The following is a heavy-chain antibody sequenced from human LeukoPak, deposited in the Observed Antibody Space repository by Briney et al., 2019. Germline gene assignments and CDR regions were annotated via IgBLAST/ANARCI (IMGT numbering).Heavy chain of an antibody. CDR3: WRDRDIVVAPAARPEHYMDV. D-gene: IGHD2-2*01. CDR2: VYYSGST. CDR1: GGSICSYY. V-gene: IGHV4-59*01. J-gene: IGHJ6*03. Sequence: SETLSLTCTVSGGSICSYYWSWIRHPPGKGREWIGYVYYSGSTNYNTSLKSRVTISVATAKNQFSLMLSFVTAAATAVYYWWRDRDIVVAPAARPEHYMDVWGKGTTVTVSS.